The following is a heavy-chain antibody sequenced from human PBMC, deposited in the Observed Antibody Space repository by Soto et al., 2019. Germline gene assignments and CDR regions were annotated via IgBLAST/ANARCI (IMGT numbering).Heavy chain of an antibody. CDR2: IYYSGST. CDR3: ARQSGVTTEFDY. D-gene: IGHD4-17*01. Sequence: SETLSLTCTVSGGSISSGGYYWSWIRQHPGKGLEWIGYIYYSGSTYYNPSLKSRVTISVDKSKNQFSLKLSSVTAADTAVYYCARQSGVTTEFDYWGQGTLVTVSS. V-gene: IGHV4-31*03. CDR1: GGSISSGGYY. J-gene: IGHJ4*02.